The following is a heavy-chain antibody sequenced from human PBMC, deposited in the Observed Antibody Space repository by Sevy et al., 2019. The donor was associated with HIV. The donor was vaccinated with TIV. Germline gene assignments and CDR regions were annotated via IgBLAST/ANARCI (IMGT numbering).Heavy chain of an antibody. CDR3: AKGDSSGYYYVRGVIDY. V-gene: IGHV3-23*01. CDR1: GFTFSSYA. Sequence: GGSLRLSCAASGFTFSSYAMSWVRQAPGKGLEWVSAISGSGGSTYYADSVKGRFTISRDNSKNTLYRQMNSLRAEDTAVYYCAKGDSSGYYYVRGVIDYWGQGTLVTISS. CDR2: ISGSGGST. J-gene: IGHJ4*02. D-gene: IGHD3-22*01.